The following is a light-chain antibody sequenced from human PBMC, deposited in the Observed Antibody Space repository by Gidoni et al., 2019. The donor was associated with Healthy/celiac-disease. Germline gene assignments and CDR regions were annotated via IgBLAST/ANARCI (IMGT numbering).Light chain of an antibody. J-gene: IGKJ4*01. CDR3: QQYDNLPLT. Sequence: DIQMTQSPSSLSASVGEGVTITCQASQDISNSLNWYQQKPGKAPKLLIYDASNFETGVQSRYMGSSSCTDFTFTIISLQPDDIATYYCQQYDNLPLTFXGXTKVEIK. V-gene: IGKV1-33*01. CDR2: DAS. CDR1: QDISNS.